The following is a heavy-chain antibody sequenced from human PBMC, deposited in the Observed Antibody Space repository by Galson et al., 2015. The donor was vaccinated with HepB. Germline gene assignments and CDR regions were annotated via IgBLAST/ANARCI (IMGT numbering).Heavy chain of an antibody. V-gene: IGHV3-48*01. Sequence: SLRLSCAASGFTFSSYSMNWVRQAPGKGLEWVSYISSSSSTIYYADSVKGRFTISRDNAKNSLYLQMNSLRAEDTAVYYCAGSYDYIWGSYRYYAFDIWGQGTMVTVSS. D-gene: IGHD3-16*02. CDR2: ISSSSSTI. CDR1: GFTFSSYS. CDR3: AGSYDYIWGSYRYYAFDI. J-gene: IGHJ3*02.